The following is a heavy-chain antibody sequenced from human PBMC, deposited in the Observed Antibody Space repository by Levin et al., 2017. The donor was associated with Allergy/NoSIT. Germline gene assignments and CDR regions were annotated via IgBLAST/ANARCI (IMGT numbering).Heavy chain of an antibody. J-gene: IGHJ4*02. Sequence: ASVKVSCRASGFTFTTYSIHWVRQAPGQGLEWMGMINPSGDSTTYAQKFQGRVAMTRDTSTNTVYMDMSSLRSEDTAVYYCARDVAFWSGYYFDSWGQGTLVTVSS. CDR1: GFTFTTYS. CDR2: INPSGDST. CDR3: ARDVAFWSGYYFDS. V-gene: IGHV1-46*01. D-gene: IGHD3-3*01.